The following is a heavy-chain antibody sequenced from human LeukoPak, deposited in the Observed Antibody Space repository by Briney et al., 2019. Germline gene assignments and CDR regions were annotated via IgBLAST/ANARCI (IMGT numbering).Heavy chain of an antibody. V-gene: IGHV4-31*03. CDR1: GGSINSGDYY. D-gene: IGHD4-23*01. CDR3: ARRPVVTAVYFDY. Sequence: PSESVSLTCTVSGGSINSGDYYWSWIRQHPGKGLEWIGYIYYSGSTYYNPSLKSRVTISVDTSKNRFSLKLNSVTAADTAVYYCARRPVVTAVYFDYWGQGALVTSSS. CDR2: IYYSGST. J-gene: IGHJ4*02.